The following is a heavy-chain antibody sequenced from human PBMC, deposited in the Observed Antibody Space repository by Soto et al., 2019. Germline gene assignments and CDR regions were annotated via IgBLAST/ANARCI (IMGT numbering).Heavy chain of an antibody. J-gene: IGHJ4*02. CDR2: MNPSNGNA. Sequence: GASVKVSCKASGYTFITYDINWVRQATGQGLEWMGWMNPSNGNAGYAQKFQGRLTMTRNTSISTAYMELSSLRSDDTAVYFCARRKERSGPNYFDSCGQGSLVTVSS. CDR1: GYTFITYD. V-gene: IGHV1-8*01. CDR3: ARRKERSGPNYFDS. D-gene: IGHD6-25*01.